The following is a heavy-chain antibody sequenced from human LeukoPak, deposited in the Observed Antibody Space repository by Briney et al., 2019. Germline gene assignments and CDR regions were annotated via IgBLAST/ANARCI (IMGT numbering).Heavy chain of an antibody. Sequence: GASVKVSCQASGYTFTSYDINWVRQATGQGLEWMGWMNPNSGNTGYAQKFQSRVTMTRNTSISTAKMELSSMRSEDTAMYCCARVVSVKNYYFDYCGQGNLVTVSS. V-gene: IGHV1-8*01. CDR2: MNPNSGNT. J-gene: IGHJ4*02. D-gene: IGHD2-21*01. CDR1: GYTFTSYD. CDR3: ARVVSVKNYYFDY.